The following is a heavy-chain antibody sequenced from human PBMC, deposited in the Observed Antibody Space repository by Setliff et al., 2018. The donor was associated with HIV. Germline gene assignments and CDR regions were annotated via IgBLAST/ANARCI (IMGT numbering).Heavy chain of an antibody. V-gene: IGHV4-30-2*01. D-gene: IGHD3-22*01. CDR2: IPQSGST. Sequence: SETLSLTCAVSGGSIRSSGYSWSWIRQPPGKGLEWIGYIPQSGSTYYNPSLKSRVPISVDRSKNQFSLKLSSVTAADTAVYYCARGPYYYNSSGQISAEYFQHWGQGTLVTVSS. CDR1: GGSIRSSGYS. J-gene: IGHJ1*01. CDR3: ARGPYYYNSSGQISAEYFQH.